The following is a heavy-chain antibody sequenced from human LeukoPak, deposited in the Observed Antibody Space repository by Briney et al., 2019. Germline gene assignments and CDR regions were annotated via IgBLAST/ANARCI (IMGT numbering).Heavy chain of an antibody. Sequence: SETLSLTCAVYGGSFSGYCWSWIRQPPGKGLEWIGEINHSGSTNYNPSLKSRVTISVDTSKNQFSLKLSSVTAADTAVYYCARRGGRIRYSCGPPFDYWGQGTLVTVSS. V-gene: IGHV4-34*01. CDR2: INHSGST. D-gene: IGHD5-18*01. CDR3: ARRGGRIRYSCGPPFDY. CDR1: GGSFSGYC. J-gene: IGHJ4*02.